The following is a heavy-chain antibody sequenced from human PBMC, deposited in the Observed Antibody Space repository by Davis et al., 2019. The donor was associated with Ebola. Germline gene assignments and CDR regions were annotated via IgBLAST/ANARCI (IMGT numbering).Heavy chain of an antibody. CDR3: SRGLATDYDGRGYYDGY. V-gene: IGHV3-21*01. CDR2: ISGSSTNI. Sequence: PGGSLRLSCAASRFTFSNYAMHWVRQAPGKGLEWVSSISGSSTNIFYTDSVKGRFTISRDNAKKSLYLQINSLRAEDTAVYYCSRGLATDYDGRGYYDGYWGQGTPVIVSS. J-gene: IGHJ4*02. CDR1: RFTFSNYA. D-gene: IGHD3-22*01.